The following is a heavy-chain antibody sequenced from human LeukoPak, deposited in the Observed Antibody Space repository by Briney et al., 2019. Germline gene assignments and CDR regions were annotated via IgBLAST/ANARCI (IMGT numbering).Heavy chain of an antibody. CDR1: GFTFSSYS. D-gene: IGHD3-22*01. J-gene: IGHJ6*03. Sequence: PGGSLRLSCAASGFTFSSYSMNWVRQAPGKGLEWVSYISSSSSTIYYADSVKGRFTISRDNAKNSLYLQMNSLRAEDTAVYYCARDDRSYYYDPTGDMDVWGKGTTVTVSS. CDR2: ISSSSSTI. CDR3: ARDDRSYYYDPTGDMDV. V-gene: IGHV3-48*01.